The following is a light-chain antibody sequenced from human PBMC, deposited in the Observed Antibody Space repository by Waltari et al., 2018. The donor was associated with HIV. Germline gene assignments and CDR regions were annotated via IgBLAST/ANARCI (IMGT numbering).Light chain of an antibody. CDR3: QQRSNWPPLT. J-gene: IGKJ4*01. CDR2: DAS. V-gene: IGKV3-11*01. Sequence: EVVLTQSPATLSLSPGERPTLSCRASESVSSDLAWIQQRPGQAPRLLIYDASNRATGVPARFTGSGSGTDFTLTISSLQPEDFAFYFCQQRSNWPPLTFGGGTK. CDR1: ESVSSD.